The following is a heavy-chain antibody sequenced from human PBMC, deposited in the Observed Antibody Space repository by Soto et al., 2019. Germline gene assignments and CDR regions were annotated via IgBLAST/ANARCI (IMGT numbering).Heavy chain of an antibody. D-gene: IGHD6-13*01. V-gene: IGHV3-23*01. CDR2: ISGSGGST. Sequence: GGSLRLSCAASGFTFSSYSMSWVRQAPGKGLEWVSAISGSGGSTYYADSVKGRFTISRDNSKNTLYLQMNSLRAEDTAVYYCAKGVWQQLSIEDPNWFDPWGQGTLVTVSS. CDR3: AKGVWQQLSIEDPNWFDP. CDR1: GFTFSSYS. J-gene: IGHJ5*02.